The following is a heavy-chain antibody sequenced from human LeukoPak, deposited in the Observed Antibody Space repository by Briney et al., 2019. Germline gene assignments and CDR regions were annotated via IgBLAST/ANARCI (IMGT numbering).Heavy chain of an antibody. CDR2: IIPILGIA. CDR3: ARYGPGYYGSGSYQY. J-gene: IGHJ4*02. D-gene: IGHD3-10*01. V-gene: IGHV1-69*04. CDR1: GGTFSSYA. Sequence: VASVKVSCKASGGTFSSYAISWVRQAPGQGLEWMGRIIPILGIANYAQKFQGRVTITADKSTSTAYMELSSLRSEDTAVYYCARYGPGYYGSGSYQYWGQGTLVTVSS.